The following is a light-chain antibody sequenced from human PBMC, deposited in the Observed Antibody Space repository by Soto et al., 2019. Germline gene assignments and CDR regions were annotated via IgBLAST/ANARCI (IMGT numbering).Light chain of an antibody. CDR3: QQRRNWPLLP. J-gene: IGKJ4*01. CDR2: DAS. CDR1: QSISSY. Sequence: EIVLTQSPATLSLSPGERATLSCRASQSISSYLAWYQQKPGQAPRLLIYDASNRATGMPARFSGSGSGTDFSLTISSLEPEDFGVYYCQQRRNWPLLPFGGGTKVEIK. V-gene: IGKV3-11*01.